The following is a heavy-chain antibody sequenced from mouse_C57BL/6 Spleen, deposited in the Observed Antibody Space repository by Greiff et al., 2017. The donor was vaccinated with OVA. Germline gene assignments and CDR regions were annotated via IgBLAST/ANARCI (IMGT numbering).Heavy chain of an antibody. CDR3: ARGALLRYWYFDV. CDR2: IYPGDGDT. CDR1: GYAFSSSW. V-gene: IGHV1-82*01. D-gene: IGHD1-2*01. J-gene: IGHJ1*03. Sequence: LVESGPELVKPGASVKISCKASGYAFSSSWMNWVKQRPGKGLEWIGRIYPGDGDTNYNGKFKGKATLTADKSSSTAYMQLSSLTSEDSAVYFCARGALLRYWYFDVWGTGTTVTVSS.